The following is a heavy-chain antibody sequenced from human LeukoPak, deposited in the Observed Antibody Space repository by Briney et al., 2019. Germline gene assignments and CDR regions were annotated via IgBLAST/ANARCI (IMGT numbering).Heavy chain of an antibody. CDR1: GSNFANYW. Sequence: RLGESLKISCQASGSNFANYWIGWVRQVPGKGLEWMGLIYGGDSDTRYNPSFQGHVRISADKSIVTAYLQWNSLKASDTAMYYCARKRWADAFDVWGQGTMVTVSS. D-gene: IGHD4-23*01. CDR3: ARKRWADAFDV. CDR2: IYGGDSDT. J-gene: IGHJ3*01. V-gene: IGHV5-51*01.